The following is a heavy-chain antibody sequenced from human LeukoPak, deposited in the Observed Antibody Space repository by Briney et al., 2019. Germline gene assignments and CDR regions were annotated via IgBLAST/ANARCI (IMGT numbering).Heavy chain of an antibody. Sequence: PGGSLRLSCAASGFTFSGSAMHWVRQASGKGLEWVGRIRSKANSHATAYAASVKGRFTISRDDSKNTAYLQMNSLRAEDTAVYYCARDLPHPSLTTRYYGMDVWGQGTTVTVSS. CDR1: GFTFSGSA. D-gene: IGHD4-17*01. V-gene: IGHV3-73*01. CDR2: IRSKANSHAT. CDR3: ARDLPHPSLTTRYYGMDV. J-gene: IGHJ6*02.